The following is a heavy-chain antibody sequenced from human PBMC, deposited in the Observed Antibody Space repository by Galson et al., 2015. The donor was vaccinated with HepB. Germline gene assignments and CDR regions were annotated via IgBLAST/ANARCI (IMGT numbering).Heavy chain of an antibody. Sequence: QSGAEVKKPGESLKISCKGSGYSFTSYWIGWVRQMPGKGLEWMGTIYPGDSDTRYSPSFQGQVTISADKSISTAYLQWSSLKASDTAMYYCARQQIVVVPAAIRDYYYYYYMDVWGKGTTVTVSS. CDR3: ARQQIVVVPAAIRDYYYYYYMDV. CDR1: GYSFTSYW. V-gene: IGHV5-51*01. CDR2: IYPGDSDT. J-gene: IGHJ6*03. D-gene: IGHD2-2*02.